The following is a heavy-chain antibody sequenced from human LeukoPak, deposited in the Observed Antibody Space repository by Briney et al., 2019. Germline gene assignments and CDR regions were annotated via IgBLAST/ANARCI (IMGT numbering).Heavy chain of an antibody. Sequence: SVKVSCKASGGTFSSYAISWVRQAPGQGLEWMGGLIPIFGTANYAQKFQGRVTITADESTSTAYMELSSLRSEDTAVYYCARDWAYCSSTSCYNWFDPWGQGTLVTVSS. D-gene: IGHD2-2*01. V-gene: IGHV1-69*01. CDR3: ARDWAYCSSTSCYNWFDP. CDR1: GGTFSSYA. CDR2: LIPIFGTA. J-gene: IGHJ5*02.